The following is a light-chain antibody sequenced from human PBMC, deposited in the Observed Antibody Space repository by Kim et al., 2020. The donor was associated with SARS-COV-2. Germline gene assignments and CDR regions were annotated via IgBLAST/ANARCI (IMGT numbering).Light chain of an antibody. Sequence: QLVLTQSPSASASLGASVELTCTLSSGHSTYTIAWHQQHPEKGPRFLMKLHSDGSHSKGDGIPDRFSGSSSGAERYLTISSHQSEDEADYYCQTWGAGIHWVFGGGTQLTVL. CDR2: LHSDGSH. J-gene: IGLJ3*02. V-gene: IGLV4-69*01. CDR1: SGHSTYT. CDR3: QTWGAGIHWV.